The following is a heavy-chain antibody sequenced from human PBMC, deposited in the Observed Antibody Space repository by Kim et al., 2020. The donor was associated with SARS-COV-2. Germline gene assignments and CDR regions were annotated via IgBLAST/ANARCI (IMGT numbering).Heavy chain of an antibody. CDR3: ASQAYCSSTSCEWGPYYYYGMDV. J-gene: IGHJ6*02. Sequence: SQTLSLTCAISGDSVSSNSAAWNWIRQSPSRGLEWLGRTYYRSKWYNDYAVSVKSRITINPDTSKNQFSLQLNSVTPEDTAVYYCASQAYCSSTSCEWGPYYYYGMDVWGQGTTVTVSS. CDR2: TYYRSKWYN. V-gene: IGHV6-1*01. CDR1: GDSVSSNSAA. D-gene: IGHD2-2*01.